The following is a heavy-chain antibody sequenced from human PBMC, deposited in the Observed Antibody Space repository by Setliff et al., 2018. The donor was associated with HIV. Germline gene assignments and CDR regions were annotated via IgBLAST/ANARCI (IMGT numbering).Heavy chain of an antibody. CDR3: GKALPPGQIGGYYYEMGSVYNSFLDV. CDR1: GGSISSSSYY. D-gene: IGHD3-22*01. V-gene: IGHV4-39*07. J-gene: IGHJ6*04. CDR2: IYYSGST. Sequence: SETLSLTCTVSGGSISSSSYYWGWIRQPPGKGLEWIGSIYYSGSTYSNPSLKSRVTISADTSKNQISLKLNSLRAEDTALYYCGKALPPGQIGGYYYEMGSVYNSFLDVWGKGTTVTVSS.